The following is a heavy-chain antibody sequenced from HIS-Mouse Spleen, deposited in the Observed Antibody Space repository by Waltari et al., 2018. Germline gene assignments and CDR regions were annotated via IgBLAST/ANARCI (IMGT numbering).Heavy chain of an antibody. D-gene: IGHD6-13*01. V-gene: IGHV4-39*07. J-gene: IGHJ2*01. CDR1: GGSISSSSYY. CDR3: AREIPYSSSWYDWYFDL. Sequence: QLQLQESGPGLVKPSETLSLTCTVSGGSISSSSYYWGWIRQPPGKGLEWIGSIYYSGSTYDHPSLKRRVTISVDTSKNQFSLKLSSVTAADTAVYYCAREIPYSSSWYDWYFDLWGRGTLVTVSS. CDR2: IYYSGST.